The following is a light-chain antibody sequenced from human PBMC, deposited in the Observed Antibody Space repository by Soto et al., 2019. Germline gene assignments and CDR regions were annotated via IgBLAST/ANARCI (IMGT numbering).Light chain of an antibody. CDR2: LGS. J-gene: IGKJ3*01. CDR3: MQGFT. V-gene: IGKV2-28*01. Sequence: DIVMTQSPLSLPVTPGEPTSISCRPSQSRLHSNGYNYLDWYLQKPGQSPQLLICLGSNRASGVRDRFSGSGSGIDFTLKISRVEAEDVGVYYCMQGFTFGPGTKVDIK. CDR1: QSRLHSNGYNY.